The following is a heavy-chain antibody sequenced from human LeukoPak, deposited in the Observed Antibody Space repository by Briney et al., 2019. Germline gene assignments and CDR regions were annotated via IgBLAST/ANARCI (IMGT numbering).Heavy chain of an antibody. CDR1: GYTFTGYY. CDR3: ARGPLTQYYYMDV. J-gene: IGHJ6*03. CDR2: INPNSGGT. Sequence: GASVKVSCKASGYTFTGYYMHWVRQAPGHGLEWMGWINPNSGGTNYAQKFQGRVTMTRDTSISTAYMELSRLSSDDTAVYYCARGPLTQYYYMDVWGKGTTVTVSS. V-gene: IGHV1-2*02.